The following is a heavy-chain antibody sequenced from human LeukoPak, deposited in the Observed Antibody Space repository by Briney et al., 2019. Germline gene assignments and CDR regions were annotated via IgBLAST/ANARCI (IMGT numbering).Heavy chain of an antibody. CDR1: GFTFSSYW. CDR3: ASRHYDFWSGYLDDAFDI. D-gene: IGHD3-3*01. J-gene: IGHJ3*02. Sequence: GGSLRLSCAASGFTFSSYWMSWVRQAPGKGLEWVANIKQDGSEKYYVDSVKGRFTISRDNAKNSLYLQLNSLRAEDTAVYYCASRHYDFWSGYLDDAFDIWGQGTIVTVSS. CDR2: IKQDGSEK. V-gene: IGHV3-7*01.